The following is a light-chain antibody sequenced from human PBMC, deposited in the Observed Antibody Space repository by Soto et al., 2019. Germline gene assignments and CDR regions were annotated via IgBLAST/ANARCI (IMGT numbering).Light chain of an antibody. CDR2: GNS. Sequence: QSVLTQPPSVSGAPGQRVTISCTGSSSNIGAGYDVHWYQQLPGTAPKLLIYGNSNRPSGVPDRFSGSKSGTSASLAITGLHAEDEADYYCQSYDSSLSGGVFGGGTQLTVL. J-gene: IGLJ2*01. V-gene: IGLV1-40*01. CDR1: SSNIGAGYD. CDR3: QSYDSSLSGGV.